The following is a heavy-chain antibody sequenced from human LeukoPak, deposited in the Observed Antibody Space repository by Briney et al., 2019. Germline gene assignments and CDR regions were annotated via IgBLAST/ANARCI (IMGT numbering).Heavy chain of an antibody. D-gene: IGHD4-17*01. CDR2: IYYSGST. V-gene: IGHV4-59*01. CDR3: ARGGKYYGDYWYFDL. Sequence: SETLSLTCTVSGGSISSYYWSWIRQPPGKGLEWIGYIYYSGSTNYNPSLKSRVTTSVDTSKNQFSLKLSSVTAADTAVYYCARGGKYYGDYWYFDLWGRGTLVTVSS. CDR1: GGSISSYY. J-gene: IGHJ2*01.